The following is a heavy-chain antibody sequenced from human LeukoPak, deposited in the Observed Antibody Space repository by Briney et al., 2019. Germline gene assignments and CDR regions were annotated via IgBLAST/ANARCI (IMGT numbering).Heavy chain of an antibody. V-gene: IGHV4-31*03. Sequence: SEALSLTCTVSGGSISSGGYYWSWIRQHPGKGLEWIGYIYYSGSTYYNPSLKSRVTISVDTSKNQFSLKLSSVTAADTAVYYCARDSNYGIVYWGQGTLVTVSS. CDR3: ARDSNYGIVY. CDR2: IYYSGST. D-gene: IGHD4-11*01. J-gene: IGHJ4*02. CDR1: GGSISSGGYY.